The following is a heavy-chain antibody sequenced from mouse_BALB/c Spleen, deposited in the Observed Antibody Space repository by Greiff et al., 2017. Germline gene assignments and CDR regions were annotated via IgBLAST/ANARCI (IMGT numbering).Heavy chain of an antibody. Sequence: EVKLQESGPELVKPGASVKISCKASGYTFTDYNMHWVKQSHGKSLEWIGYIYPYNGGTGYNQKFKSKTTLTVDNSSSTAYMELRSLTSEDSAVYYCARDYSSSPRYFDVWGAGTTVTVSS. CDR1: GYTFTDYN. CDR3: ARDYSSSPRYFDV. D-gene: IGHD1-1*01. V-gene: IGHV1S29*02. CDR2: IYPYNGGT. J-gene: IGHJ1*01.